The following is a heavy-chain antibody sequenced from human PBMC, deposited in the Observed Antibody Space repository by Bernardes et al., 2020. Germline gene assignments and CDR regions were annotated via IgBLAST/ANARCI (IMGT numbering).Heavy chain of an antibody. D-gene: IGHD2-21*02. Sequence: SVKVSCKASGGTFSSYAISWVRQAPGQGLEWMGGIIPIFGTANYAQKFQGRVTITADESTSTAYMELSSLRSEDTAVYYCARSDHGLQGNYYYYMDVWGKGTTVTVSS. CDR3: ARSDHGLQGNYYYYMDV. J-gene: IGHJ6*03. CDR2: IIPIFGTA. V-gene: IGHV1-69*13. CDR1: GGTFSSYA.